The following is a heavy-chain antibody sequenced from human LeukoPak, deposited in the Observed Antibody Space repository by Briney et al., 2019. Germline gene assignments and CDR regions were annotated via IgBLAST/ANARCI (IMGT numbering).Heavy chain of an antibody. CDR1: GFTVSSNY. CDR2: IYSGGST. D-gene: IGHD3-22*01. J-gene: IGHJ3*02. CDR3: ARGLSAALVVIAFDI. Sequence: PGGSLRLSCAASGFTVSSNYMSWVRQAPGKGLEWVSVIYSGGSTYYADSVKGRFTISRDNSKNTLYLQMNSLRAEDTAVYYCARGLSAALVVIAFDIWGQGTMVTVSS. V-gene: IGHV3-53*01.